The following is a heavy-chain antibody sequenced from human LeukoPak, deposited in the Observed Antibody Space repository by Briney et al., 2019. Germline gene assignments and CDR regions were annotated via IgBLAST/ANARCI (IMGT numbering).Heavy chain of an antibody. V-gene: IGHV3-21*01. CDR1: GFTFSSYS. Sequence: GGSLRLSCAASGFTFSSYSMNWVRQAPGKGLEWVSSISSSSSYIYYADSVKGRFTISRDNAKNSLYLQMNSLRAEDTAVYYCARDHIAVAGPFDYWGQGTLVTVST. CDR2: ISSSSSYI. CDR3: ARDHIAVAGPFDY. D-gene: IGHD6-19*01. J-gene: IGHJ4*02.